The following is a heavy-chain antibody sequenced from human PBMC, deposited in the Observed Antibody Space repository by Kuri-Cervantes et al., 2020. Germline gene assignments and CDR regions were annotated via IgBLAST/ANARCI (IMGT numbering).Heavy chain of an antibody. CDR2: ISSSSYI. CDR1: GFTFSSYA. J-gene: IGHJ3*02. Sequence: GESLKISCAASGFTFSSYAMSWVRQAPGKGLEWVSSISSSSYIYYADSVKGRFTISRDNAKNSLYLQMNSLRAEDTAVYYCARDPHYCSSTSCYVAFDIWGQGTMVTVSS. V-gene: IGHV3-21*01. CDR3: ARDPHYCSSTSCYVAFDI. D-gene: IGHD2-2*01.